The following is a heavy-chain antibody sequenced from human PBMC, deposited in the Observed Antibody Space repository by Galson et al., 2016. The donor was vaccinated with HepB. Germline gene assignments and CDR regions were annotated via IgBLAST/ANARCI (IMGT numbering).Heavy chain of an antibody. D-gene: IGHD2-2*01. CDR1: GFTLNNYA. CDR2: ISSNGDFI. V-gene: IGHV3-21*01. J-gene: IGHJ2*01. CDR3: ARDNSHCGRTSCIPTYRYFDL. Sequence: SLRLSCAASGFTLNNYALNWVRQAPGQGLEWLSSISSNGDFISYADSVKGRFTISRDNADNSLFLHMSRLRAEDTAIYYCARDNSHCGRTSCIPTYRYFDLWGRGTLVTVSS.